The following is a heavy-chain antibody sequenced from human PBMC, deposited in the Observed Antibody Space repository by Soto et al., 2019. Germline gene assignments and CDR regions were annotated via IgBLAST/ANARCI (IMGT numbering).Heavy chain of an antibody. J-gene: IGHJ4*02. Sequence: SETLSLTCTVSGGSINTFYWSWVRQPAGKGLEWIGRIFSSGSTSFNPSLESRVAMSVDTSKNHFSLNLSSVTAADMAVYYCAREGSYSAYNFAHGIQLWSFDFWGQGALVTVSS. V-gene: IGHV4-4*07. CDR2: IFSSGST. CDR1: GGSINTFY. D-gene: IGHD5-12*01. CDR3: AREGSYSAYNFAHGIQLWSFDF.